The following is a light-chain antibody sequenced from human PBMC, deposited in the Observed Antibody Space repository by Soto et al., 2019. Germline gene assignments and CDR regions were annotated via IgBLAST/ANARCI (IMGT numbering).Light chain of an antibody. J-gene: IGLJ2*01. CDR3: AVWDDSLSGVV. V-gene: IGLV1-47*02. CDR2: NDY. CDR1: TSNVGSNL. Sequence: QSVLAQPPSASGTPGQRVTISCSGSTSNVGSNLASWYQQLPGSAPKLLIYNDYERPSGVPDRFSGSKSGTSASLGISGLRSEDEGDYFCAVWDDSLSGVVFGGGTKVTVL.